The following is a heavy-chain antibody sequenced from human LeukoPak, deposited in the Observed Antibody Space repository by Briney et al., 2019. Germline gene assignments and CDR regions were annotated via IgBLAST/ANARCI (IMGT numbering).Heavy chain of an antibody. CDR2: INPNSRDT. J-gene: IGHJ4*02. V-gene: IGHV1-2*02. Sequence: ASVKVSCKPSGFTFTNYYMHWVRQAPGQGLEWMGWINPNSRDTKYAQQFQGRVTITRDMSITTAYMELSRLRSDDTAVYYCARGSPDYDGNSLFDSWGQGTLVTVSS. D-gene: IGHD4-23*01. CDR3: ARGSPDYDGNSLFDS. CDR1: GFTFTNYY.